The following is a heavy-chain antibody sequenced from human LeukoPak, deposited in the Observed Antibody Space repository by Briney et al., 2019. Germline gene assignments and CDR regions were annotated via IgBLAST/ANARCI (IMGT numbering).Heavy chain of an antibody. V-gene: IGHV4-61*01. CDR3: ATEYGSGSYWKIDY. D-gene: IGHD3-10*01. Sequence: SETLSLTCTVSGGSVSSGSYYWSWIRQPPGKGLEWIGYIYYSGRTNYNPSLKSRVTISVDTSKNQFSLKLSSVTAADTAVYYCATEYGSGSYWKIDYWGQGTLVTVSS. CDR2: IYYSGRT. CDR1: GGSVSSGSYY. J-gene: IGHJ4*02.